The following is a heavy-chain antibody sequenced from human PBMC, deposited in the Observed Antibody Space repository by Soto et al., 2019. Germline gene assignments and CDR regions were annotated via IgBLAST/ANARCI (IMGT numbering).Heavy chain of an antibody. D-gene: IGHD3-22*01. J-gene: IGHJ5*02. CDR1: GDTFGRNA. Sequence: QVQLVQSGAEVKRPGSSVKVSCKASGDTFGRNAIHWVRQAPGQGLEWMGGIIPMFPTTNYAQKFQGRVIITADEFTSTAHMELSSLRSEDTAVYYCARGWDHYDSSGLLTWFDPWGQGTLVTVSS. V-gene: IGHV1-69*01. CDR3: ARGWDHYDSSGLLTWFDP. CDR2: IIPMFPTT.